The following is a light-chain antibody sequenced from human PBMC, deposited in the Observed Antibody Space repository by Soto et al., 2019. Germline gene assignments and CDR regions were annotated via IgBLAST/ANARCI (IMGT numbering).Light chain of an antibody. CDR2: EVR. J-gene: IGLJ1*01. V-gene: IGLV2-14*01. Sequence: QSALTQPASVSGSPGQSITISCTGTSSDVGGYNYVSWYRQHPGKAPKLMIYEVRNRHSGVSNRFSGSKSGNPASLTVFGLQADDEAYYYCSSSAGSKNLRVFGTGTTVTV. CDR1: SSDVGGYNY. CDR3: SSSAGSKNLRV.